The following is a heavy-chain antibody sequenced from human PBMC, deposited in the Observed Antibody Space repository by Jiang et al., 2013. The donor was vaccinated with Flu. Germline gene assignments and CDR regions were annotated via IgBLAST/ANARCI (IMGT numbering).Heavy chain of an antibody. Sequence: SLSCAVSGGSLSSYYWSWIRQPPGKGLEWIGHIYYIGSTNYNPSLKSRVSISADTSKDHFSLKLTSVTAADTAVYFCARRTTYFYDAWGQGILVTVSS. CDR2: IYYIGST. D-gene: IGHD2/OR15-2a*01. CDR3: ARRTTYFYDA. J-gene: IGHJ4*02. CDR1: GGSLSSYY. V-gene: IGHV4-59*08.